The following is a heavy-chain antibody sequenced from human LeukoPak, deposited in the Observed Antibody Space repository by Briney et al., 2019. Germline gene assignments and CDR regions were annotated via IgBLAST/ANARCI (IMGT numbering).Heavy chain of an antibody. CDR2: IKQDGSEK. D-gene: IGHD3-16*01. J-gene: IGHJ4*02. CDR1: RFTCGKYW. CDR3: ARERGGQSNDYLHGGPFDY. Sequence: GGSLRRSCAGSRFTCGKYWMSWVREPPGKGLEWVANIKQDGSEKNYMDSVKGRFTISRDNAKNSLLLQMNSLRVEDTAVYYCARERGGQSNDYLHGGPFDYWGQGTLVTVSS. V-gene: IGHV3-7*05.